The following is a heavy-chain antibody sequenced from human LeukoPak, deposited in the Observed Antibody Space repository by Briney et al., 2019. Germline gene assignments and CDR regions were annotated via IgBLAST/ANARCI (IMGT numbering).Heavy chain of an antibody. V-gene: IGHV1-18*01. J-gene: IGHJ4*02. D-gene: IGHD2-21*02. CDR2: ISAYDGNT. CDR1: GYTFSSYG. Sequence: ASVKVSCKASGYTFSSYGISWVRQAPGQGLEWMGWISAYDGNTNYAQKFQGRVTITADESTSTAYMELSSLRSEDTAVYYCARICGGDCTETGYWGQGTLVTVSS. CDR3: ARICGGDCTETGY.